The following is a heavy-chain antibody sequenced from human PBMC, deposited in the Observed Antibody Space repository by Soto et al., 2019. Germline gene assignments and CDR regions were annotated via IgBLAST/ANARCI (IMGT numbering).Heavy chain of an antibody. CDR2: ISGSGGST. J-gene: IGHJ3*02. CDR1: GFTFSSYA. CDR3: AKIRLYDDSGYHRDGLDI. D-gene: IGHD3-22*01. Sequence: GGSLRLSCAASGFTFSSYAMNWVRQAPGKGLEWVSGISGSGGSTYYADSVKGRFTISRDNSNNTSYLQMNSLRAEDTAVYYCAKIRLYDDSGYHRDGLDIWGQGTLVTVSS. V-gene: IGHV3-23*01.